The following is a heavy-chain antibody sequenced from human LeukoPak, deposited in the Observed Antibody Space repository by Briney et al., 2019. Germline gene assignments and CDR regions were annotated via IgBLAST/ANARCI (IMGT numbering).Heavy chain of an antibody. CDR1: GFTVSSNY. CDR3: ASGDNDPLFDY. CDR2: IYSGGST. D-gene: IGHD1-1*01. J-gene: IGHJ4*02. V-gene: IGHV3-53*01. Sequence: RSGGSLRLSCAASGFTVSSNYMSWVRQAPGKGLEWVSVIYSGGSTYYADSVKGRFTISRDNSKNTLYLQMNSLRAEDTAVYYCASGDNDPLFDYWGQGTLVTVSS.